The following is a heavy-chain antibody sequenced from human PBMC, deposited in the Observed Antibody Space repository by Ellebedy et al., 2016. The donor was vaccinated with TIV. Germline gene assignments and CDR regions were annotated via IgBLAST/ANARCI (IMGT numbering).Heavy chain of an antibody. CDR3: ARTSGTYCPHFDS. J-gene: IGHJ4*02. V-gene: IGHV3-7*01. D-gene: IGHD3-10*01. Sequence: GGSLRLSXAASGFTFRNYWMNWVRQAPGKGLEWVANIKQDGSEKKYVDSVKGRFTISRDNAKNSLYLQMNSLRAEDTAVYYCARTSGTYCPHFDSWGQGTLVTVSS. CDR1: GFTFRNYW. CDR2: IKQDGSEK.